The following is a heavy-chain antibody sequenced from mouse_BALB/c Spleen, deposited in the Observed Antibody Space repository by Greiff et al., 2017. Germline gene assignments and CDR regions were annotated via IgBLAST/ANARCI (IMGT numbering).Heavy chain of an antibody. Sequence: VQVVESGPGLVAPSQSLSITCTVSGFSLTDYGVSWIRQPPGKGLEWLGVIWGGGSTYYNSALKSRLSISKDNSKSQVFLKMNSLQTDDTAMYYCAKHRTTAYYAMDYWGQGTSVTVSS. J-gene: IGHJ4*01. CDR2: IWGGGST. CDR1: GFSLTDYG. CDR3: AKHRTTAYYAMDY. V-gene: IGHV2-6-5*01. D-gene: IGHD1-2*01.